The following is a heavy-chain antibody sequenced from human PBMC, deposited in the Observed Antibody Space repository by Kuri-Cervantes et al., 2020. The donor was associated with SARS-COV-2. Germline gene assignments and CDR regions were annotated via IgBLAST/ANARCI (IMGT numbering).Heavy chain of an antibody. Sequence: SETLSLTCTVSGGSISSSSYYWGWIRQPPGKGLEWIGSIYYSGSTYYNPSLKSRVTISVDTSKNQFSLRLSSVTAADTAVYYCARSANSGYYDLWFDLWGQGDLVTVSS. CDR2: IYYSGST. D-gene: IGHD3-22*01. J-gene: IGHJ5*02. CDR1: GGSISSSSYY. CDR3: ARSANSGYYDLWFDL. V-gene: IGHV4-39*07.